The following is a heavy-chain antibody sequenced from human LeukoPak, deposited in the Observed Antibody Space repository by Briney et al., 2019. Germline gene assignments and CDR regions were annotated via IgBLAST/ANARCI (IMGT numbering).Heavy chain of an antibody. J-gene: IGHJ3*02. CDR2: FDPEDGET. Sequence: ASVKVSCKVSGYTLTELSMHWVRQAPGKGLEWMGGFDPEDGETIYAQKFQGRVTMTEDTSTDTAYMELSSLRSEDTAVYYCAKPVSRFGGYDAFDMWGQGTMVTVSS. CDR3: AKPVSRFGGYDAFDM. CDR1: GYTLTELS. V-gene: IGHV1-24*01. D-gene: IGHD5/OR15-5a*01.